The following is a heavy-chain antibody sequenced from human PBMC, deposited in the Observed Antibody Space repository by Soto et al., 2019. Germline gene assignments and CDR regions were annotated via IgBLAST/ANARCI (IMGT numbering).Heavy chain of an antibody. CDR2: IWYDGSNK. CDR1: GFTFSSYG. J-gene: IGHJ4*02. CDR3: ARDKCPLGGSCYSPPDY. Sequence: VQLVESGGGVVQPGRSLRLSCAASGFTFSSYGMHWVRQAPGKGLEWVAVIWYDGSNKYYADSVKGRFTISRDNSKNTLYLQMNSLRAEDTAVYYCARDKCPLGGSCYSPPDYWGQGTLVTVSS. D-gene: IGHD2-15*01. V-gene: IGHV3-33*01.